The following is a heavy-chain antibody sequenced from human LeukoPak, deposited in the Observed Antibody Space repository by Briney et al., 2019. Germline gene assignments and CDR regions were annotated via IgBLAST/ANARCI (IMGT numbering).Heavy chain of an antibody. CDR3: AGIAAAGTKGVY. CDR2: INPNSGGT. J-gene: IGHJ4*02. V-gene: IGHV1-2*06. CDR1: GYTFTGYY. Sequence: ASVKVSCTASGYTFTGYYMHWVRQAPGQGLEWMGRINPNSGGTNYAQKFQGRVTMTRDTSISTAYMELSRLRSDDTAVYYCAGIAAAGTKGVYWGQGTLVTVSS. D-gene: IGHD6-13*01.